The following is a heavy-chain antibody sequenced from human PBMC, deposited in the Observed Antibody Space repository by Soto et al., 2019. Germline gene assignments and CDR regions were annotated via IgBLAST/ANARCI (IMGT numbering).Heavy chain of an antibody. J-gene: IGHJ4*02. CDR1: GGTFSSYA. V-gene: IGHV1-69*13. CDR2: IIPIFGTA. D-gene: IGHD2-8*01. CDR3: ARERWSPSYFDY. Sequence: GASVKVSCKASGGTFSSYAISWVRQAPGQGLEWMGGIIPIFGTANYAQKFQGRVTITADESTSTAYMELSSLRSEDTAVYYCARERWSPSYFDYWGQGTLVTVS.